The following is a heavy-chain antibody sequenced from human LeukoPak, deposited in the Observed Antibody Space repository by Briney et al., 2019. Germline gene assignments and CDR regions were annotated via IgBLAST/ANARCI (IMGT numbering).Heavy chain of an antibody. Sequence: SETLSLTCTVSGGSISNYQWSWIRQPPGRGLEWIGYIYYTGSTKYNPSLESRVTISIDTSKKQFSVKLSSVSPADTAVYYCARVLWPVGAPPFFACGGRGTLVTVSS. CDR1: GGSISNYQ. J-gene: IGHJ4*02. CDR2: IYYTGST. V-gene: IGHV4-59*01. CDR3: ARVLWPVGAPPFFAC. D-gene: IGHD1-26*01.